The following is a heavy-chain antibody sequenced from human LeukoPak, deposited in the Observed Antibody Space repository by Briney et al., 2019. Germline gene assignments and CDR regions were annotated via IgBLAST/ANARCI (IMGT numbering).Heavy chain of an antibody. J-gene: IGHJ3*02. V-gene: IGHV3-23*01. CDR3: AKTPYDILTGYHGDAFDI. D-gene: IGHD3-9*01. CDR2: ISGSGGST. Sequence: GGSLRLSCAASGFTFSSYAMSWVRQAPGKGLEWVSAISGSGGSTYYADSVKGRLTISRDNSKNTLYLQMNSLRAEDTAVYYCAKTPYDILTGYHGDAFDIWGQGTMVTVSS. CDR1: GFTFSSYA.